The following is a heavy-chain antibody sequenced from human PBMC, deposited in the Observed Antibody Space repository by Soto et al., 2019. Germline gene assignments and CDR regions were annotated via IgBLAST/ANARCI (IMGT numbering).Heavy chain of an antibody. D-gene: IGHD2-15*01. Sequence: PSETLSLTCTVSGGSISSDPYYWAWIRQPPGKGLGWIGTIYYSGSTSYNPSLKSRVTISVDTSKNQFSLNLNSVSVADTAVYYCARQLGCGGGSCSDDGFAIWGQGAMVTVSS. CDR1: GGSISSDPYY. CDR2: IYYSGST. J-gene: IGHJ3*02. V-gene: IGHV4-39*01. CDR3: ARQLGCGGGSCSDDGFAI.